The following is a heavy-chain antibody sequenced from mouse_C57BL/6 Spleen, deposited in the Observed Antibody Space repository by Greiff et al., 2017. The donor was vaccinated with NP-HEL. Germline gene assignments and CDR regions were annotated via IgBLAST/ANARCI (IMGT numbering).Heavy chain of an antibody. CDR2: IDPSDSYT. D-gene: IGHD4-1*01. CDR3: ARLTSWFAY. J-gene: IGHJ3*01. V-gene: IGHV1-50*01. CDR1: GYTFTSYW. Sequence: QVQLQQPGAELVKPGASVKLSCKASGYTFTSYWMQWVKQRPGQGLEWIGEIDPSDSYTNYNQKFKGKATLTVDTSSSTAYMQLSSLTSEDSAVYYCARLTSWFAYWGQGTLVTVSA.